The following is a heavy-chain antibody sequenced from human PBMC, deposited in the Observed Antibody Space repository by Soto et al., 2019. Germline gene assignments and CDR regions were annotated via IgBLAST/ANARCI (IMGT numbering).Heavy chain of an antibody. CDR1: GGTFSSYT. Sequence: QVQLVQSGAEVKKPGSSVKVCYKASGGTFSSYTISWVRQAPGQGLEWMGRIIPILGIANYAQKFQGRVTITADKSTSTAYMELSSLRSEDTAVYYCASRYDSSDYWGQGTLVTVSS. CDR2: IIPILGIA. D-gene: IGHD3-22*01. V-gene: IGHV1-69*02. J-gene: IGHJ4*02. CDR3: ASRYDSSDY.